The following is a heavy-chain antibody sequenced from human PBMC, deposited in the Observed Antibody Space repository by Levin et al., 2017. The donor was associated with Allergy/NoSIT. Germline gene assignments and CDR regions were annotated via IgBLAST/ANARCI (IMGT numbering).Heavy chain of an antibody. CDR1: GGSISSGDYY. D-gene: IGHD3-22*01. J-gene: IGHJ5*02. Sequence: SETLSLTCTVSGGSISSGDYYWSWIRQPPGKGLEWIGYIYYSGSTYYNPSLKSRVTISVDTSKNQFSLKLSSVTAADTAVYYCARGDPDSEPALRFWFDPWGQGTLVTVSS. CDR3: ARGDPDSEPALRFWFDP. V-gene: IGHV4-30-4*01. CDR2: IYYSGST.